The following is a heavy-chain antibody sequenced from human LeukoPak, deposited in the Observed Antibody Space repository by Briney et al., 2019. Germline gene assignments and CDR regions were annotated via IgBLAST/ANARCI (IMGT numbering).Heavy chain of an antibody. Sequence: GRSLRLSCTASGFTFGDYAMSWFRQAPGKGLEWEGFIRSKAYGGTTEYAASVKGRFTISRDDSKSIAYLQMNSLKTEDTAVYYCTSDIVVVVAVKSLDYWGQGTLVTVSS. J-gene: IGHJ4*02. CDR3: TSDIVVVVAVKSLDY. V-gene: IGHV3-49*03. CDR1: GFTFGDYA. CDR2: IRSKAYGGTT. D-gene: IGHD2-15*01.